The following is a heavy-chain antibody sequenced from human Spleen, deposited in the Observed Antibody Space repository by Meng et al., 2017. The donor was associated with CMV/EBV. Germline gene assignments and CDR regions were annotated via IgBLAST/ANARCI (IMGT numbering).Heavy chain of an antibody. J-gene: IGHJ4*02. V-gene: IGHV1-69*01. Sequence: QVQLVQSGVGVEKPGSSVKVSCKASGGTFRSYAISWVRQAPGQGLEWMGGIIPIFGTANYAQKFQGRVTITADESTSTVYMELSSLRSEDTAVYYCARRLELYYFDYWGQGTLVTVSS. CDR1: GGTFRSYA. CDR3: ARRLELYYFDY. CDR2: IIPIFGTA. D-gene: IGHD1-7*01.